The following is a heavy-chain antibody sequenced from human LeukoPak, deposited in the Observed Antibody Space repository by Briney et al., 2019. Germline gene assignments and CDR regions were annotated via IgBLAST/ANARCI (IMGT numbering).Heavy chain of an antibody. D-gene: IGHD6-19*01. CDR1: GGSFSGYY. Sequence: PSETLSLTCAVYGGSFSGYYWSWIRQPPGKGLEWIGEINHSGSTNYNPSLKSRVTISVDTSKNQFSLKLSSVTAADTAVYYGARYSSGYSSGWYFHDAFDIWGQGTMVTVSS. CDR3: ARYSSGYSSGWYFHDAFDI. CDR2: INHSGST. V-gene: IGHV4-34*01. J-gene: IGHJ3*02.